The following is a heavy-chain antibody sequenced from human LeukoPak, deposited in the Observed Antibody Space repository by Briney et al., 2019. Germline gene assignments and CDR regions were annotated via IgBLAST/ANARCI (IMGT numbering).Heavy chain of an antibody. CDR2: ISSNGGST. CDR1: GFSFSTYA. V-gene: IGHV3-64*01. CDR3: ARLFAVAGTSCLDY. Sequence: GGSLRLSCAASGFSFSTYAMHWVRQAPGKGLEYVSAISSNGGSTYYANSVKGRFTISRDNSKNTLYLQMGSLRAEDMAVYYCARLFAVAGTSCLDYWGQGTLVTVSS. J-gene: IGHJ4*02. D-gene: IGHD6-19*01.